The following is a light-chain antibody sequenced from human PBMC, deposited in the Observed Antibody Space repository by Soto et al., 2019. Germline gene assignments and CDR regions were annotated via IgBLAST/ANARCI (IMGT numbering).Light chain of an antibody. J-gene: IGKJ5*01. Sequence: EIVMTQSPATLSLSPGERATLSCRASQTIDNTLAWYQRKPGQAPRLLIYGASSRATGIPDRFSVSGSGTDFTLTISRLEHEDFAVYDCQQYGSSPFTFGQGTRLEIK. V-gene: IGKV3-20*01. CDR2: GAS. CDR1: QTIDNT. CDR3: QQYGSSPFT.